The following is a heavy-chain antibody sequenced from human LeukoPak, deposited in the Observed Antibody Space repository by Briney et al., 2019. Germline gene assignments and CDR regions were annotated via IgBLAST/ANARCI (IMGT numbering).Heavy chain of an antibody. V-gene: IGHV6-1*01. D-gene: IGHD1-14*01. CDR1: GDSASINSAA. CDR3: ARDSITKIPYYGMDV. Sequence: SPTLSLTFAISGDSASINSAAWNWVRQPPPRGHEWVGSTYYWSKWYYDYAVSVKSRITFNPDTSKNQFSLQLNSVTPEDAAVYYCARDSITKIPYYGMDVWGEGTTVTVCS. J-gene: IGHJ6*04. CDR2: TYYWSKWYY.